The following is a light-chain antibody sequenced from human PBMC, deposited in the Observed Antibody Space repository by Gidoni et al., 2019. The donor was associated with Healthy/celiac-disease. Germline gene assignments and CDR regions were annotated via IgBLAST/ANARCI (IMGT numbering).Light chain of an antibody. CDR3: QQYNSYSWT. CDR2: KAS. Sequence: DLQMTQSPSTLSASVGDRVTITCRASQSISSWLAWYQQKPGKAPKLLLYKASSLESGVPSRCSGSGSWTAFSLTISSLQPDDFATYYCQQYNSYSWTFGQXTKVEIK. V-gene: IGKV1-5*03. J-gene: IGKJ1*01. CDR1: QSISSW.